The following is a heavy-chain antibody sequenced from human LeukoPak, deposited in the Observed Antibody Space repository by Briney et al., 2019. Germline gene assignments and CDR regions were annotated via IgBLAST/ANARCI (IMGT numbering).Heavy chain of an antibody. J-gene: IGHJ4*02. CDR3: ARSIVAVPAAIPDY. V-gene: IGHV1-2*02. CDR1: GYTFTGYY. D-gene: IGHD2-2*02. Sequence: ASVKVSCKASGYTFTGYYMHWVRQAPGQGLEWMGWINPNSGGTNYAQKFQGRVTMTRDTSISTAYMELSRLRSDDTAVYYCARSIVAVPAAIPDYWGQGTLVTVSS. CDR2: INPNSGGT.